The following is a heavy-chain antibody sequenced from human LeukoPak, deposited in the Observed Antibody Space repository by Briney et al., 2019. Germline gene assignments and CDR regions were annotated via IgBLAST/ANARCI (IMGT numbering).Heavy chain of an antibody. D-gene: IGHD3-22*01. CDR3: ARVSRYYDSSGPFDY. Sequence: GGSLRLSCAASGFTFSNYNMNWVRQAPGKGLEWVSSISSSSSYIYYADSVKGRFTISRDNAKNSLYLQMNSLRAEDTAVYYCARVSRYYDSSGPFDYWGQGTLVTVSS. CDR1: GFTFSNYN. V-gene: IGHV3-21*01. CDR2: ISSSSSYI. J-gene: IGHJ4*02.